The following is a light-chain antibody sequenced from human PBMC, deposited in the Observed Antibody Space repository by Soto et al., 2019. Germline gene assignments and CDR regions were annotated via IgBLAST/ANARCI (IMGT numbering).Light chain of an antibody. CDR3: QQYNNWPRGT. V-gene: IGKV3-15*01. CDR1: QSVSSN. J-gene: IGKJ2*02. CDR2: GAS. Sequence: EIVMTQSPATLSVSPGERATLSCRASQSVSSNFAWYQQKPGQAPRHLIYGASTRATGIPARFSGSGSGTEFTLTISSLQSEDFAVYYCQQYNNWPRGTFGQGTKLEIK.